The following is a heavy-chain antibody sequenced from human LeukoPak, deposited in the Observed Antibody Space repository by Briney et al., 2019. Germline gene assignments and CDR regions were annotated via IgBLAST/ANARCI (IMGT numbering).Heavy chain of an antibody. Sequence: GGSLRLSCAASGFSLSIYDMHWARQTTGKGLEWVSGIGLVGDTYYPGPVKGRFTISREDAKNALYLQMNSLRAGDTAVYYCARRKAGSSRWSDAFDIWGQGTMVTVSS. CDR3: ARRKAGSSRWSDAFDI. CDR1: GFSLSIYD. CDR2: IGLVGDT. V-gene: IGHV3-13*04. J-gene: IGHJ3*02. D-gene: IGHD6-13*01.